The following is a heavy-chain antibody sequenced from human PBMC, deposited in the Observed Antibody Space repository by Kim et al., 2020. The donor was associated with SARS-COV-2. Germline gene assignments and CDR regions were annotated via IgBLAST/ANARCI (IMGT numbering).Heavy chain of an antibody. V-gene: IGHV4-31*03. D-gene: IGHD6-13*01. CDR1: GGSISSGGYY. CDR3: SALEGSSSWYLGGAFDY. CDR2: IYYSGST. J-gene: IGHJ4*02. Sequence: SETLSLTCTVSGGSISSGGYYWSWIRQHPGKGLEWIGYIYYSGSTYYNPSLKSRVTISVDTSKNQFSLKLSSVTAADTAVYYCSALEGSSSWYLGGAFDYWGQGTLVTVSS.